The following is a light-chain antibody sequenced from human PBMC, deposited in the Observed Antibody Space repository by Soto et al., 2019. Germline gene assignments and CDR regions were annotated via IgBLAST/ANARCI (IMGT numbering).Light chain of an antibody. CDR2: AAS. CDR1: QGISSY. J-gene: IGKJ5*01. V-gene: IGKV1-9*01. CDR3: QQLNNYPLT. Sequence: IQLTQSPSSLSASVGDRVTITCRASQGISSYLAWYQQKPGKAPKLLIFAASTLQSGVPSRLSGSGSGTDFTLTISSLQPGDFATYYCQQLNNYPLTFGQGTRLEIK.